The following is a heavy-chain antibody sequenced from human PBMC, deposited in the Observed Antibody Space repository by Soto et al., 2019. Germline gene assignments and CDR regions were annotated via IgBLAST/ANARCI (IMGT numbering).Heavy chain of an antibody. Sequence: EVQLAESGGGLAQPGGSLRLSCAASGFTLSGYAMDWVRQAPGKGLEYVSGISSNGVGTYYATSVQGRFTISRDNSKNTVYLQMGSLRPEDMAVYYCARRARPDFYYIVVWGKGTTVTVSS. CDR2: ISSNGVGT. V-gene: IGHV3-64*01. CDR1: GFTLSGYA. CDR3: ARRARPDFYYIVV. J-gene: IGHJ6*03. D-gene: IGHD6-6*01.